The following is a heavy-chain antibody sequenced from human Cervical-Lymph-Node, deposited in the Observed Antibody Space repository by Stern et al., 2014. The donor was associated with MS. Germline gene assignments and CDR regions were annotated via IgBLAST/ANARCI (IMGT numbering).Heavy chain of an antibody. CDR1: GGTFSSYE. J-gene: IGHJ4*02. D-gene: IGHD3-22*01. Sequence: VQLVQSGAEVKKPGSSVKVSCKASGGTFSSYEISWVWQAPGQGLEWMGGIIPTFDTPTYAQKFQDRVTISADESTSTAYMELSTLKSEDTAIYFCARAYTYYSHSAAYWGQGTLVTVSS. CDR2: IIPTFDTP. CDR3: ARAYTYYSHSAAY. V-gene: IGHV1-69*01.